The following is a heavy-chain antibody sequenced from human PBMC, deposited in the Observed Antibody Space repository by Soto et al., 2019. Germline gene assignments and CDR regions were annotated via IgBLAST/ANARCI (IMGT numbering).Heavy chain of an antibody. Sequence: GESLKISCKGSGYSFTSYWISWVRQMPGKGLEWMGRIDPSDSYTNYSPSFQGHVTISADKSISTAYLQWSSLKASDTAVYYCARRASWGSGGSCCYGMDVWGQGTTVTVAS. D-gene: IGHD2-15*01. CDR3: ARRASWGSGGSCCYGMDV. V-gene: IGHV5-10-1*01. CDR1: GYSFTSYW. CDR2: IDPSDSYT. J-gene: IGHJ6*02.